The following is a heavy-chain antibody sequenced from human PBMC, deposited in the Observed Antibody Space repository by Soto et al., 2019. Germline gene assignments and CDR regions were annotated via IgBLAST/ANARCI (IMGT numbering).Heavy chain of an antibody. CDR1: GFTFSSYW. CDR3: AREESEGIVLVPAANSTTVTTIDGPYYYYYGMDV. CDR2: IKQDGSEK. J-gene: IGHJ6*02. V-gene: IGHV3-7*01. D-gene: IGHD2-2*01. Sequence: PGGSLRLSCAASGFTFSSYWMSWVRQAPGKGLEWVANIKQDGSEKYYVDSVKGRFTISRDNAKNSLYLQMNSLRAEDTAVYYCAREESEGIVLVPAANSTTVTTIDGPYYYYYGMDVWGQGTTVTVSS.